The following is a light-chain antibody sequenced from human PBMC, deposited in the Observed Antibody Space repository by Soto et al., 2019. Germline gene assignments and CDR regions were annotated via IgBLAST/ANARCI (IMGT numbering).Light chain of an antibody. CDR1: QSVSSSY. J-gene: IGKJ1*01. Sequence: EMVLTQSPGTLSLSPGERATLSCRASQSVSSSYLAWYQQKPGQAPRLLIYGASSRATGIPDRFSGSGSGTDFTLTISRLEPEDFAVYYCQQMETFGQGTKVEIK. V-gene: IGKV3-20*01. CDR2: GAS. CDR3: QQMET.